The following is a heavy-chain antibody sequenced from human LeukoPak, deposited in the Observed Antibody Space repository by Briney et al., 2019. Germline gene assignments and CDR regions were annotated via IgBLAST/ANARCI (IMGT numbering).Heavy chain of an antibody. J-gene: IGHJ4*02. CDR2: IWYDGSNK. CDR3: ARTYGDYYFDY. D-gene: IGHD4-17*01. Sequence: SGGSLRLSCTASGFTFGDYAMSWFRQAPGKGLEWVAVIWYDGSNKYYADSVKGRFTISRDNSKNTLYLQMNSLRAEDTAVYYCARTYGDYYFDYWGQGTLVTVSS. CDR1: GFTFGDYA. V-gene: IGHV3-33*01.